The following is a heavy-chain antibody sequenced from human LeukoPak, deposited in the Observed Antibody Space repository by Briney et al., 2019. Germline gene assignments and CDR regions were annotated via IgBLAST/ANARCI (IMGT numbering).Heavy chain of an antibody. CDR3: AKDSSGYYEFYY. V-gene: IGHV4-39*01. CDR1: GGSISSSSYY. CDR2: VFYSGSA. Sequence: SETLSLTCTVSGGSISSSSYYWGWIRQTPGRGLEWIGSVFYSGSAYYDTSLKSRVTIFADTSKNQYSLKLTSVTAADTAVYYCAKDSSGYYEFYYWGQGTLVTVSS. D-gene: IGHD3-22*01. J-gene: IGHJ4*02.